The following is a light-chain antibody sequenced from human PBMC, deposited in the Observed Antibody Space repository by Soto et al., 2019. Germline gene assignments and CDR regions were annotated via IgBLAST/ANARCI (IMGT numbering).Light chain of an antibody. CDR2: DTS. CDR1: QGVAGY. CDR3: QQRSSWPLT. Sequence: EIVLTQSPATLSLSPGERATLSYRASQGVAGYLAWYQQKPGQAPRLLIYDTSTRATGIPGRFSGSGSGTDFTLTISNLEPEDFALYYCQQRSSWPLTFGGGTKVEMK. J-gene: IGKJ4*01. V-gene: IGKV3-11*01.